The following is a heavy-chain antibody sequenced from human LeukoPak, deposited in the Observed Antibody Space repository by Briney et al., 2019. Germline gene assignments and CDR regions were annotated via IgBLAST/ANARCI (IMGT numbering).Heavy chain of an antibody. Sequence: PSETLSLTCTVSGGSINSQYWSWIWQPPGEGLEWIGYMYYSGTTSYNPSLKSRVTISVDTSKNQFSLKLSSVTAADTAVYYCARAAAGYYDRYFDYWGQGTLVTVSS. D-gene: IGHD3-22*01. J-gene: IGHJ4*02. V-gene: IGHV4-59*11. CDR3: ARAAAGYYDRYFDY. CDR1: GGSINSQY. CDR2: MYYSGTT.